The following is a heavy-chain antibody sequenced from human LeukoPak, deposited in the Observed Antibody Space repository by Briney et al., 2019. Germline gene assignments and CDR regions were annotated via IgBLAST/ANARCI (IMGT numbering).Heavy chain of an antibody. Sequence: ASVTVSFKASSYSFTRYGISWVRQAPGQGLEWMGWISGYNGNTNYAQKFLGRVSITADTSTSTAYMELRSLRSDDTAVYYCARVGYSGSYFNYYYDMDVWGKGTTVTISS. CDR3: ARVGYSGSYFNYYYDMDV. D-gene: IGHD1-26*01. J-gene: IGHJ6*03. CDR2: ISGYNGNT. CDR1: SYSFTRYG. V-gene: IGHV1-18*01.